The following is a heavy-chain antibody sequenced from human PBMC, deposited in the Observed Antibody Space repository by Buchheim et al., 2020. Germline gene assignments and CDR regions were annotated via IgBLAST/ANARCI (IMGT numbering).Heavy chain of an antibody. CDR3: TRGVQYSSDY. D-gene: IGHD6-6*01. Sequence: EVQLVESGGGLVQPGGSLRLSCAASGFTFNIYSMNCVRQAPGKGLEWVSYIRGSSSTIYYADSVQGRFTISRDDAKNSLYLQMNSLRAEDTAVYYCTRGVQYSSDYWGQGTL. CDR1: GFTFNIYS. V-gene: IGHV3-48*01. J-gene: IGHJ4*02. CDR2: IRGSSSTI.